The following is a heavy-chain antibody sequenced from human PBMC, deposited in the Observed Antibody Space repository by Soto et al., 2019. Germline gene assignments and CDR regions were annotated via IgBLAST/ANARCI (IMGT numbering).Heavy chain of an antibody. J-gene: IGHJ6*03. V-gene: IGHV3-74*01. CDR1: GFTFSNYW. Sequence: EVQLVESGGGLVQPGGSLRLSCAASGFTFSNYWMHWVRQAPGKGLVWVSRINGDGSSTRYADSVKGRFTISRDNAKNTLYLQMNSLGAEDTAVYYCARQRFHGDYYYYYMDGWGKGTTVNVSS. D-gene: IGHD3-16*01. CDR2: INGDGSST. CDR3: ARQRFHGDYYYYYMDG.